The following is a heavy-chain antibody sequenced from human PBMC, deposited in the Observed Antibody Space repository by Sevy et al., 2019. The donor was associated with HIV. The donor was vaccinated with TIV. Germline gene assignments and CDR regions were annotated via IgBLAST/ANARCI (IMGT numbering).Heavy chain of an antibody. V-gene: IGHV4-39*01. CDR3: ATYSSSWSHFDY. CDR2: IYYSGST. CDR1: GGSISSSNYY. Sequence: SETLSLTCTVSGGSISSSNYYWGWIRQPPGKGLEWIGNIYYSGSTYYNPSLRIRVTISVDTSKNQFSLKLSSVTAADTAVYYCATYSSSWSHFDYWGQGTLVTVSS. D-gene: IGHD6-13*01. J-gene: IGHJ4*02.